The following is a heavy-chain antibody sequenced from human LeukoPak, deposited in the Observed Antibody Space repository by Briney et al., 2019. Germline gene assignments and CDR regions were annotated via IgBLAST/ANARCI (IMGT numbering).Heavy chain of an antibody. D-gene: IGHD3-22*01. J-gene: IGHJ6*02. CDR2: LRTP. V-gene: IGHV1-69*11. CDR3: ARSKGRRTSGYNHYYAMDV. Sequence: LRTPDYAKKFQGKVTITADESTTTAYMELSSLTSEDTAVYYCARSKGRRTSGYNHYYAMDVWGQGTTVTVSS.